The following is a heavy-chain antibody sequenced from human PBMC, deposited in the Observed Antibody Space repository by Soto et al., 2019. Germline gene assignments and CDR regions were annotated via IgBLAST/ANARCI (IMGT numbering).Heavy chain of an antibody. Sequence: QVQLVQSGAEVKKPGSSVKVSCKASGGTFSSYAISWVRQAPGQGLEWMGGIIPIFGTANYAQKFQGRVTITADESTSTAYMEVSSLRSEDTAVYYCAREEEDIVVVVAASKTRGAFDIWGQGTMVTVSS. CDR1: GGTFSSYA. D-gene: IGHD2-15*01. J-gene: IGHJ3*02. CDR3: AREEEDIVVVVAASKTRGAFDI. CDR2: IIPIFGTA. V-gene: IGHV1-69*01.